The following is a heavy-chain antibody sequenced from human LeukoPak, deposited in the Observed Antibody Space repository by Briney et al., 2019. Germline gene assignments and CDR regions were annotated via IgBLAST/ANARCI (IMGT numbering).Heavy chain of an antibody. J-gene: IGHJ3*02. CDR2: ISSSSSTI. CDR1: GFTFSDYY. Sequence: GGSLRLSCAASGFTFSDYYMSWIRQAPGKGLEWVSYISSSSSTIYYADSVKGRFTISRDNAKNSLYLQMNSLRAEDTAVYYCARDTYYYGSGSYNFAFDIWGQGTMVTVSS. D-gene: IGHD3-10*01. CDR3: ARDTYYYGSGSYNFAFDI. V-gene: IGHV3-11*04.